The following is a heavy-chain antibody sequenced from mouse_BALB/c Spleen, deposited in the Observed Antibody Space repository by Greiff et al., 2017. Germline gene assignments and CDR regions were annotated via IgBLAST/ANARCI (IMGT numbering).Heavy chain of an antibody. V-gene: IGHV1-55*01. CDR1: GYNFTSYW. J-gene: IGHJ4*01. Sequence: VQLQQPGAELVKPGTSVKLSCKASGYNFTSYWINWVKLRPGQGLEWIGDIYPGSGSTNYNEKFKSKATLTVDTSSSTAYMQLSSLASEDSALYYCARRGGDYWGQGTSVTVSS. CDR3: ARRGGDY. CDR2: IYPGSGST.